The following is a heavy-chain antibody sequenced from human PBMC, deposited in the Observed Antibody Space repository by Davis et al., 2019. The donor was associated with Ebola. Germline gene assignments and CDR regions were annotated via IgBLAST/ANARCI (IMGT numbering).Heavy chain of an antibody. V-gene: IGHV3-23*01. J-gene: IGHJ4*02. CDR3: ARDLPGVGATSEVFDY. CDR2: ISGSGGST. CDR1: GFTFSSYA. Sequence: PGGSLRLSCAASGFTFSSYAMSWVRQAPGKGLEWVSAISGSGGSTYYADSVKGRFTISRDNSKDTLYLQMNSLRAEDTAVYYCARDLPGVGATSEVFDYWGQGTLVTVSS. D-gene: IGHD1-26*01.